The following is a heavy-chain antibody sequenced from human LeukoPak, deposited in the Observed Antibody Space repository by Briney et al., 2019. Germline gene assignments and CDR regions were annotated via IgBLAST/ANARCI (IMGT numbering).Heavy chain of an antibody. CDR3: AKLATMVRGVINYYFDY. CDR2: ISGSDGST. Sequence: GGSLRLSCAASAFTFSSYAMSGVRQAPGKGPEWVSGISGSDGSTYYADSVKGLFTIPRDNSKNTLYLQMNSLRAEDTAVYYCAKLATMVRGVINYYFDYWGQGTLVTVSS. J-gene: IGHJ4*02. V-gene: IGHV3-23*01. CDR1: AFTFSSYA. D-gene: IGHD3-10*01.